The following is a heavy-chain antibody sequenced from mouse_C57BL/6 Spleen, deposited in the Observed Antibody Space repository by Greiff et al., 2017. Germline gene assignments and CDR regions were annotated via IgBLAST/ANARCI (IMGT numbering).Heavy chain of an antibody. CDR3: TTPTMVTTEAY. CDR1: GFNIKDDY. Sequence: VQLKESGAELVRPGASVKLSCTASGFNIKDDYMHWVKQRPEQGLEWIGWIDPENGDNEYASKVQGKATITADTSSNTAYLQLSSLTSEDTAAYYCTTPTMVTTEAYWGQGTLVTVSA. D-gene: IGHD2-9*01. J-gene: IGHJ3*01. V-gene: IGHV14-4*01. CDR2: IDPENGDN.